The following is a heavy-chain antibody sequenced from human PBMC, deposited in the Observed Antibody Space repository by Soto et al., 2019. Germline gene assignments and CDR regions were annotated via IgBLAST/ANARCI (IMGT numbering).Heavy chain of an antibody. CDR3: ARDRGEAPPRILLWFGELFECLDP. CDR2: IYYSGST. CDR1: GGSISSYY. Sequence: PSETLSLTCTVSGGSISSYYWSWTRQPPGKGLEWIGYIYYSGSTNYNPSLKSRVTISVDTSKNQFSLKLSSVTAADTAVYYCARDRGEAPPRILLWFGELFECLDPWGQGTLVTVSS. V-gene: IGHV4-59*12. D-gene: IGHD3-10*01. J-gene: IGHJ5*02.